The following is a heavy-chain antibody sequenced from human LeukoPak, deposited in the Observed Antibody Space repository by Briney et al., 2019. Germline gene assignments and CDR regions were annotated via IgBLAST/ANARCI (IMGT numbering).Heavy chain of an antibody. D-gene: IGHD3-3*01. CDR3: AGGTDFWSGYSFDS. CDR2: IYSGGTT. CDR1: GFTVGDNY. V-gene: IGHV3-53*01. J-gene: IGHJ4*02. Sequence: PGGSLRLSCAASGFTVGDNYMTWVRQAPGKGLEWVSLIYSGGTTEYADSVKGRFSISRDISKNTLSLQLSSLRAGDTAVYYCAGGTDFWSGYSFDSWGQGTLVTVSS.